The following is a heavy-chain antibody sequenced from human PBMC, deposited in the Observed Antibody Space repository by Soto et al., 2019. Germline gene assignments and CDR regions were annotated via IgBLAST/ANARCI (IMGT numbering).Heavy chain of an antibody. J-gene: IGHJ3*02. CDR1: GFTFSSYN. CDR2: ISSSSSYI. V-gene: IGHV3-21*01. CDR3: ARDFRSGGGNGAFDI. D-gene: IGHD2-15*01. Sequence: PGGSLRLSCAVSGFTFSSYNMNWVRQAPGKGLEWVSSISSSSSYIYYADSVKGRFTISRDNARDSLYLQMNSLSAEDTAVYYCARDFRSGGGNGAFDIWGQGTMVTVSS.